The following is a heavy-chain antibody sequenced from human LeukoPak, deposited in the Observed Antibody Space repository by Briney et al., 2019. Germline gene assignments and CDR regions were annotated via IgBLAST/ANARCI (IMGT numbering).Heavy chain of an antibody. CDR3: ARGPSITMVRGGQWYYYMDV. J-gene: IGHJ6*03. CDR2: INPNGSST. V-gene: IGHV1-46*01. Sequence: GASVKVSCKASGYGFTSHYMHWVRQAPGQGLEWMGLINPNGSSTLYAQKFQGRVTMTRDTSTSTAYMELSSLRSEDTAVYYCARGPSITMVRGGQWYYYMDVWGKGTTVTISS. D-gene: IGHD3-10*01. CDR1: GYGFTSHY.